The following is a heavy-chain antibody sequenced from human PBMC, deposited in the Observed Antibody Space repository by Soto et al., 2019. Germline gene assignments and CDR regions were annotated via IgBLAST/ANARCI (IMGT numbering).Heavy chain of an antibody. J-gene: IGHJ4*02. V-gene: IGHV1-46*01. CDR1: GYTFTSYY. D-gene: IGHD1-26*01. CDR3: ARDRTEWELLAPFDY. Sequence: ASVKVSCKASGYTFTSYYMHWVRQAPGQGLEWMGIINPSGGSTSYAQKFQGRVTMTRDTSTSTVYMELSSLRSEDTAVYYCARDRTEWELLAPFDYWGRGTLVTVSS. CDR2: INPSGGST.